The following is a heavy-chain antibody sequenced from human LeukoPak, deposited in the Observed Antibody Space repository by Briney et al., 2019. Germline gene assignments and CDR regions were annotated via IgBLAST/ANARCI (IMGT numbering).Heavy chain of an antibody. J-gene: IGHJ5*02. CDR3: ARGSVRGEFDP. V-gene: IGHV4-59*01. CDR2: IYYTGST. D-gene: IGHD3-10*01. Sequence: SETLSLTCTVSGGSISTYYWSWVRQPPGKGLEWIGYIYYTGSTDYNPSLKSRVTMSVDTSKDQFSLKLSSVTAADTAVYSCARGSVRGEFDPWGQGTLVTVSS. CDR1: GGSISTYY.